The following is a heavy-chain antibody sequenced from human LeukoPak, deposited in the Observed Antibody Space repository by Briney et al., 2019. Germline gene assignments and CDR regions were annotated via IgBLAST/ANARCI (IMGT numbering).Heavy chain of an antibody. D-gene: IGHD3-22*01. CDR2: IYYSGST. CDR1: GGSISSSSYY. Sequence: SETLSLTCTVSGGSISSSSYYWGWIRQPPGKGLEWIGSIYYSGSTYYNPSLKSRVTISVDTSKNNSSLKLTSVTAADTAVYYCASDSFYDSGGYFYYWGQGTPVTVSS. V-gene: IGHV4-39*07. J-gene: IGHJ4*02. CDR3: ASDSFYDSGGYFYY.